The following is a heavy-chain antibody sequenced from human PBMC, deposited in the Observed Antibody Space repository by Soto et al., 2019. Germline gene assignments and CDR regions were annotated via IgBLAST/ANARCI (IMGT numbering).Heavy chain of an antibody. V-gene: IGHV4-59*01. CDR2: SYYSGSA. CDR3: ARGVATIGP. Sequence: QVQLQESCPRLLKPSETLSLTCTVSGDSISSYYWSWIRQPPGKGLEWIGYSYYSGSANYNPSLKSRVTISVDTPKDQLYMKLTSVTAADTAVSSCARGVATIGPWGQGPLVTVSS. J-gene: IGHJ5*02. D-gene: IGHD5-12*01. CDR1: GDSISSYY.